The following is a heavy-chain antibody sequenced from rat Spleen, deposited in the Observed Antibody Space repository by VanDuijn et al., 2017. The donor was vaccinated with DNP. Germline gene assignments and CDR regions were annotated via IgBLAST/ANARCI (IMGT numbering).Heavy chain of an antibody. J-gene: IGHJ2*01. CDR3: ARWSDYFDY. CDR1: GFSITSSYR. V-gene: IGHV3-3*01. D-gene: IGHD4-2*01. CDR2: INNAGST. Sequence: EVRLQESGPGLVKPSQSLSLACSVTGFSITSSYRWNWIRKFPGNKLEWMEYINNAGSTNYNPSLKSLISVTRDTSKNQFFLQLNSVSTDDTATYYCARWSDYFDYWGQGVMVTVSS.